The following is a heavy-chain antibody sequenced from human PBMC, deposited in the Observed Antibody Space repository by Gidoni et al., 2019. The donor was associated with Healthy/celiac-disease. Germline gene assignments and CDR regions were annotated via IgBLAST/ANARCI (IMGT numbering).Heavy chain of an antibody. CDR3: ASGREAAGIDY. CDR2: IIPIVGTA. J-gene: IGHJ4*02. D-gene: IGHD6-13*01. Sequence: QVQLVQSGAEVKKPGSSVTVSCKASGGTFSSYAISWVRQAPGQGLEWMGGIIPIVGTANYAQKFQGRVTITADESTSTAYRELSSVRSEDTAVYYCASGREAAGIDYWGQGSLVTVSS. CDR1: GGTFSSYA. V-gene: IGHV1-69*01.